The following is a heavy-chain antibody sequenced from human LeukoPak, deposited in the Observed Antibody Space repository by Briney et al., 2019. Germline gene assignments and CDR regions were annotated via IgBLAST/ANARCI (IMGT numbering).Heavy chain of an antibody. D-gene: IGHD1-26*01. J-gene: IGHJ4*02. CDR3: AKAPVGATSYFDS. CDR2: IRSNGGST. V-gene: IGHV3-64D*08. CDR1: GFTFSSYA. Sequence: PGGSLRLSCSASGFTFSSYAMHWVRQAPGKGLEYVSGIRSNGGSTYYADSVKGRFTISRDDSKNILYLQMSSLRPEDTAVYYCAKAPVGATSYFDSWGQGTLVTVFS.